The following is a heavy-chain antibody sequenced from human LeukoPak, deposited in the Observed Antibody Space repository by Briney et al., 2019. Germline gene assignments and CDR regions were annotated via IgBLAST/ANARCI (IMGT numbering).Heavy chain of an antibody. CDR1: RFTFGDYA. D-gene: IGHD3-9*01. CDR3: TREGSRYFDWLFHRPDY. V-gene: IGHV3-49*03. J-gene: IGHJ4*02. CDR2: IRSKAYGGTT. Sequence: GRSLRLSCTASRFTFGDYAMSWFRQAPGKGLEWVGFIRSKAYGGTTEYAASVKGRFTISRDDSKSIAYLQMNSLKTEDTAVYYCTREGSRYFDWLFHRPDYWGQGTLVTVSS.